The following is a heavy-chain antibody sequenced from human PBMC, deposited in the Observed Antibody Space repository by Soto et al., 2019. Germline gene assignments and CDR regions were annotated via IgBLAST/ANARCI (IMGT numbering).Heavy chain of an antibody. Sequence: XESLLLSCAASGFTFSSYAMHWVRQAPGKGLEWVAVISYDGSNKYYADSVKGRFTISRDNSKNTLYLQMNSLRAEDTAVYYCAINKDSSGYYYHWGQGTLVTVSS. J-gene: IGHJ4*02. D-gene: IGHD3-22*01. CDR2: ISYDGSNK. CDR3: AINKDSSGYYYH. V-gene: IGHV3-30-3*01. CDR1: GFTFSSYA.